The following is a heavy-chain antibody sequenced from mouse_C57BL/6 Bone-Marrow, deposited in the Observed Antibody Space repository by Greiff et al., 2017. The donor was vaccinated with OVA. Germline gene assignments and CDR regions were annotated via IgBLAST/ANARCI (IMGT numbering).Heavy chain of an antibody. Sequence: DVMLVESGEGLVKPGGSLKLSCAASGFTFSSYAMSWVRQTPEKRLEWVAYISSGGDYTYYADTVKGRFTISRDNARNTLYLQMSSLKSEDTAMYYCTRAYYSNWGFAYWGQGTLVTVSA. CDR2: ISSGGDYT. V-gene: IGHV5-9-1*02. J-gene: IGHJ3*01. D-gene: IGHD2-5*01. CDR1: GFTFSSYA. CDR3: TRAYYSNWGFAY.